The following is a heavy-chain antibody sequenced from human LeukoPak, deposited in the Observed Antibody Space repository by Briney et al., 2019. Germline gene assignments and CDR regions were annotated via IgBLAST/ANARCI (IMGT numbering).Heavy chain of an antibody. V-gene: IGHV4-59*08. CDR2: IYYSGST. CDR1: GGSISSYY. Sequence: PSETLSLTCTVSGGSISSYYWSWIRQPPGKGLEWIGYIYYSGSTNYNPSLKSRVTISVDTSKNQFSLKLSSVTAADTAVYYCARHRGLHGQQLVYWGQGTLVTVSS. CDR3: ARHRGLHGQQLVY. D-gene: IGHD6-13*01. J-gene: IGHJ4*02.